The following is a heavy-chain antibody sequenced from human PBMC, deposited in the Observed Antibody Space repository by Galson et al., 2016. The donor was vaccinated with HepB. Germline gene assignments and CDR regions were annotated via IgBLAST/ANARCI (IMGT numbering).Heavy chain of an antibody. Sequence: QSGAEVKKPGESLRISCKGSGYSFPSYWIGWVRQMPGKGLEWMGIIYPGDSDTRYSPSFQGQVSISADTSISTAYLQWSSLKASDTAIYYCARSREYSSGWYGELFFDYWGQGTLVTVSS. D-gene: IGHD6-19*01. V-gene: IGHV5-51*01. J-gene: IGHJ4*02. CDR3: ARSREYSSGWYGELFFDY. CDR2: IYPGDSDT. CDR1: GYSFPSYW.